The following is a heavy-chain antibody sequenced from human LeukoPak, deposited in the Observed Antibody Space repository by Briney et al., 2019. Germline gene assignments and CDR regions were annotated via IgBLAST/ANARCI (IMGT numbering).Heavy chain of an antibody. CDR3: ATHRVGRLPYSFDY. CDR2: IDPRDSYT. V-gene: IGHV5-10-1*01. D-gene: IGHD2-21*02. J-gene: IGHJ4*02. Sequence: GESLKISCKGSGYSFISFWISWVRQMPGKGLEWMGRIDPRDSYTNYSPSLLGHVTISADRSITTAYLQWSSLKASDTAIYYSATHRVGRLPYSFDYWGQGTLVTVSS. CDR1: GYSFISFW.